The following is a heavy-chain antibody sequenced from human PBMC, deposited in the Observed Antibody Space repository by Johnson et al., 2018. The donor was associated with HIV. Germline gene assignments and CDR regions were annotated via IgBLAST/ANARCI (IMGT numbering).Heavy chain of an antibody. V-gene: IGHV3-30*02. D-gene: IGHD2-21*01. CDR2: IRYDEADK. CDR3: AKGLYYGGSGDYAFDM. J-gene: IGHJ3*02. CDR1: GFTFSSYA. Sequence: QVQLVESGGGVVQPGRSLRLPCAASGFTFSSYAMHWVRQAPGKGLEWVAFIRYDEADKYYAASVKGRFTISRDNSKNTVYLQMSGLGVDDTAVYYCAKGLYYGGSGDYAFDMWGQGTMVTVSS.